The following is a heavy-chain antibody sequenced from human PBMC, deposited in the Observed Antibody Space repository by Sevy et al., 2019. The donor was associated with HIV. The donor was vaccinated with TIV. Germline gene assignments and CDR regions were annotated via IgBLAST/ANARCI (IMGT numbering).Heavy chain of an antibody. CDR3: ARDVRNQGYFDD. CDR1: GFIFSNYP. Sequence: GGSLRLSCAASGFIFSNYPINWVRQTPGKGLEWVCGISGSSVDTFYKHSVRGRFTITRDNSRDTVYLQMDSLRAEDTAIYYCARDVRNQGYFDDWGQGTLVTVSS. V-gene: IGHV3-23*01. D-gene: IGHD2-8*01. CDR2: ISGSSVDT. J-gene: IGHJ4*02.